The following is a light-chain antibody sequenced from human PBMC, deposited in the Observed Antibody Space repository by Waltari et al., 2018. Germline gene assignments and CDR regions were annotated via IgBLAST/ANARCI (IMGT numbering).Light chain of an antibody. J-gene: IGLJ2*01. Sequence: SYVLTQPPSVSVAPGKTATITCGADGSRGKSVHWYQQKPGRAPVLVLYDDVGRPSGIPERFSGSNSGNTATLTVTRVEAGDEADYYCQVWDSSSDSVVFGGGTKLTVL. V-gene: IGLV3-21*01. CDR1: GSRGKS. CDR3: QVWDSSSDSVV. CDR2: DDV.